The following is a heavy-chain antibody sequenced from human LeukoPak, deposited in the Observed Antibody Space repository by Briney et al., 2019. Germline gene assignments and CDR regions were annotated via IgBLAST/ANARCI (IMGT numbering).Heavy chain of an antibody. CDR1: GFTVSSNY. J-gene: IGHJ4*02. Sequence: GGSLRLSCAASGFTVSSNYMSWVRQAPGKGLERVSVIYSGDSTYYADSVKGRFTISRDNSKNTLYLQMNSLRAEDTAVYYCARVDRGYSYGPLGHFDYWGQGTLVTVSS. CDR3: ARVDRGYSYGPLGHFDY. D-gene: IGHD5-18*01. V-gene: IGHV3-53*01. CDR2: IYSGDST.